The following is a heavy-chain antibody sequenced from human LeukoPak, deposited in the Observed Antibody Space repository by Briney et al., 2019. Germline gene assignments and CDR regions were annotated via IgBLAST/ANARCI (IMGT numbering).Heavy chain of an antibody. D-gene: IGHD2-15*01. CDR2: IRYDGSNK. CDR3: ARVLRYCSGGNCYYGGLGYMDV. CDR1: GFTFSSYG. Sequence: GGSLRLSCAASGFTFSSYGMHWVRQAPGKGLEGVAFIRYDGSNKYYADSVKGRFTISRDNAKNSLFLQMNSLRAEDTAVYYCARVLRYCSGGNCYYGGLGYMDVWGKGTTVTISS. V-gene: IGHV3-30*02. J-gene: IGHJ6*03.